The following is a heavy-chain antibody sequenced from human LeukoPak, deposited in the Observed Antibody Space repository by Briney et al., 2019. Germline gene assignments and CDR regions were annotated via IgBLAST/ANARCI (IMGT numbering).Heavy chain of an antibody. CDR3: ARLGDLRQLWLKEDWFDP. Sequence: PSETLSLTCTVSGGSISSSSYYWGWIRQPPGKGLEWIGSIYYSGGTYYNPSLKSRVTISVDTSKNQFSLKLSSVTAADTAVYYCARLGDLRQLWLKEDWFDPWGQGTLVTVSS. D-gene: IGHD5-18*01. CDR1: GGSISSSSYY. J-gene: IGHJ5*02. CDR2: IYYSGGT. V-gene: IGHV4-39*07.